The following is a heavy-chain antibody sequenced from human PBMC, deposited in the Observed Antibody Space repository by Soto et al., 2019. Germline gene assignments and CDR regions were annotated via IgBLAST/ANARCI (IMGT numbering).Heavy chain of an antibody. CDR2: IGPYNGKT. D-gene: IGHD3-10*01. V-gene: IGHV1-18*01. CDR1: GCAFSHYG. CDR3: ARGLDGSGSYYTDF. Sequence: ASVKVSCKASGCAFSHYGISWVRLAPGQGLEWMGWIGPYNGKTNYAQKLQGRVTMTTDTSTNTAYMELRSLRSDDTAVYYCARGLDGSGSYYTDFWGQGTLVTVSS. J-gene: IGHJ4*02.